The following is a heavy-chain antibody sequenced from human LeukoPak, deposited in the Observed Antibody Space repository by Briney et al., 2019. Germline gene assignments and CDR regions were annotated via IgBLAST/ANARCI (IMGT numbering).Heavy chain of an antibody. CDR2: IIPIFGTA. J-gene: IGHJ4*02. Sequence: ASVKVSCKASGYTFTGYYMHWVRQAPGQGLEWMGRIIPIFGTANYAQKFQGRVTITTDESTSTAYMELSSLRSEDTAVYYCAREVRDVDYWGQGTLVTVSS. CDR3: AREVRDVDY. V-gene: IGHV1-69*05. CDR1: GYTFTGYY. D-gene: IGHD5-24*01.